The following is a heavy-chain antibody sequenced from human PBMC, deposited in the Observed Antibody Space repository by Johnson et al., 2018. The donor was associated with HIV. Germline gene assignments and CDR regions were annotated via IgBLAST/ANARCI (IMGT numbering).Heavy chain of an antibody. J-gene: IGHJ3*02. V-gene: IGHV3-23*04. Sequence: VQLVESGGGLVQPGGSLRLSCAASGFTFRSYGMTWVRQAPGKGLEWVSDISASGSSTYYADSVKGRFTISRDNSKNTLYLQMNSLRAEDTAVYYCAKDNTDSSGWFSLSGAFDIWGQGTMVTVSS. CDR2: ISASGSST. CDR1: GFTFRSYG. D-gene: IGHD6-19*01. CDR3: AKDNTDSSGWFSLSGAFDI.